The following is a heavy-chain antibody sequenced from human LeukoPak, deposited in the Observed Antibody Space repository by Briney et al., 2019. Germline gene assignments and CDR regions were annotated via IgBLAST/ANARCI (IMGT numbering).Heavy chain of an antibody. D-gene: IGHD4-17*01. CDR3: ARGNGQEYYGDYAHALDY. V-gene: IGHV1-18*01. J-gene: IGHJ4*02. CDR2: ISAYNGNT. CDR1: GYTVTSYG. Sequence: GASVKLSCKASGYTVTSYGISWVRRAPGQGLEWMGWISAYNGNTNYAQKHQGRVTMTTDTSTSTAYMELSSLRSDDTAVYYCARGNGQEYYGDYAHALDYWGQGTLVTVSS.